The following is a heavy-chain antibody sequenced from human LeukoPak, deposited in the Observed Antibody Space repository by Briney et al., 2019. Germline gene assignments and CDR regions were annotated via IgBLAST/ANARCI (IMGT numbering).Heavy chain of an antibody. D-gene: IGHD6-19*01. V-gene: IGHV4-34*01. Sequence: SETLSLTCAIYGGSFSGYYWSWIRQPPGKGLEWIGEINHSGSTNHNPSLKSRVTISVDTSKIQFSLKLSSVTAADTAVYYCSRFGTGWYYFDYWGQGTLVTVSS. CDR1: GGSFSGYY. CDR3: SRFGTGWYYFDY. J-gene: IGHJ4*02. CDR2: INHSGST.